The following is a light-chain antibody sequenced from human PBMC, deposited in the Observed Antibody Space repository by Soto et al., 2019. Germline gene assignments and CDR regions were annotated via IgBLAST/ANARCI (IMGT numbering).Light chain of an antibody. J-gene: IGLJ3*02. V-gene: IGLV1-40*01. CDR3: QSYDSSLSDWV. CDR1: SSNIGAGYD. Sequence: QSVLTQPPSVSGAPGQRVNISCTGSSSNIGAGYDVHWYQQLPGTAPKLLIYGNSNRPSGVPDRFSGSKSGTSASLAITGLQAEDEADYYCQSYDSSLSDWVFGGGTKVTVL. CDR2: GNS.